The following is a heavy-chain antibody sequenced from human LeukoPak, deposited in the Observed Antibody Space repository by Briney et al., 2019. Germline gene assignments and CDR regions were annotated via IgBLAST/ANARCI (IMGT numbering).Heavy chain of an antibody. J-gene: IGHJ4*02. CDR2: VSGSVDST. V-gene: IGHV3-23*01. CDR1: GLSFSTHA. D-gene: IGHD3-16*01. CDR3: AKAYWDTFGWYYFDY. Sequence: GGSLRLSCAASGLSFSTHAMNWVRQAPGKGLEWVSGVSGSVDSTFYADSVKGRFTISRDNAKNTLYWQMNSLRPEDTAVYYCAKAYWDTFGWYYFDYWGQGTLVSVSS.